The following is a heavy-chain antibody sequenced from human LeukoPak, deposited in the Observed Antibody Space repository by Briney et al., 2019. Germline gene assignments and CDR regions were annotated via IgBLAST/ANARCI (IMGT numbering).Heavy chain of an antibody. CDR3: VRKLNWGFDY. J-gene: IGHJ4*02. V-gene: IGHV3-20*04. D-gene: IGHD7-27*01. CDR1: GLTFDDYG. CDR2: INWSGGST. Sequence: GGSLRLSCAASGLTFDDYGMDWVRHAPGKGLEWVSEINWSGGSTDYADSVKGRFTISRDNAKNFLYLQMNSLRVEDTAFYYCVRKLNWGFDYWGQGTLVTVSS.